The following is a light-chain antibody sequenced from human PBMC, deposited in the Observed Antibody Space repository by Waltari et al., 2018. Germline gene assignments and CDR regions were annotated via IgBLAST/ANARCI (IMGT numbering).Light chain of an antibody. V-gene: IGLV2-23*02. CDR3: CSYAGSSTLV. CDR2: DVS. CDR1: RTDGGGYNH. Sequence: QSALTQPASVSGSPGQSITISCTGTRTDGGGYNHVSWYQQHPGTAPKLMIYDVSKRPSGVSNRFSGSKSGNTASLTISGLQAEDEADYYCCSYAGSSTLVFGGGTKLTVL. J-gene: IGLJ2*01.